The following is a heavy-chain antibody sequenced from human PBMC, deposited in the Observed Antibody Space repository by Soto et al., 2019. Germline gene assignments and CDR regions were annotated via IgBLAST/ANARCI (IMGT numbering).Heavy chain of an antibody. Sequence: GGSLRLSCAASGFTFSSYGMSWVRQAPGKGLEWVSSISGSGGSTYYADSVKGRFTISRDNSKNTPYLQMSSLRAEDTAVYYCANRNDYGSGSYFPFDHWGQGTLVTVSS. CDR2: ISGSGGST. D-gene: IGHD3-10*01. J-gene: IGHJ4*02. CDR1: GFTFSSYG. V-gene: IGHV3-23*01. CDR3: ANRNDYGSGSYFPFDH.